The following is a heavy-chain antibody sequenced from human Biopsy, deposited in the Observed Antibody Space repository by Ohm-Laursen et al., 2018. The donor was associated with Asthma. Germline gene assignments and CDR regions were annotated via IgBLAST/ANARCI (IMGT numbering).Heavy chain of an antibody. D-gene: IGHD2-2*01. V-gene: IGHV1-69*13. J-gene: IGHJ4*02. CDR1: GGTFNTYV. CDR3: ARKAGSCISRTCYSLDF. CDR2: INSVFGTT. Sequence: SVTVSCKSLGGTFNTYVIGWVRQAPGHGLEWMGGINSVFGTTTYPQKFQDRVTITADDSTSTVYMELSSLRSEDTAVYYCARKAGSCISRTCYSLDFWGQGTLVTVSS.